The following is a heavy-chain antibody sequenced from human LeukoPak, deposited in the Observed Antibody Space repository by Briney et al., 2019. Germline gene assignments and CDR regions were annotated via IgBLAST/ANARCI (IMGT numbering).Heavy chain of an antibody. Sequence: GGSLRLSCTASGISFGDYAVSWVRQAPGKGLEWVGFIRSKAYGGTTEYAASVKGRFTISRDDSKSIAYLQMSSQKTEDTAVYYCARQIRTTTDYLDHWGQGTLVTVSS. J-gene: IGHJ4*02. V-gene: IGHV3-49*04. CDR1: GISFGDYA. D-gene: IGHD4-17*01. CDR2: IRSKAYGGTT. CDR3: ARQIRTTTDYLDH.